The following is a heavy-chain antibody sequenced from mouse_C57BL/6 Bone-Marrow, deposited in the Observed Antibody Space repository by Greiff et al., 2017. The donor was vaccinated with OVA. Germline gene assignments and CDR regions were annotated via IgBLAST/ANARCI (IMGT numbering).Heavy chain of an antibody. CDR2: IRNKANGYTT. V-gene: IGHV7-3*02. CDR3: ARDRGDY. CDR1: GFTFTDYY. Sequence: DVKLVESGGGLVQPGGSLRLSCATSGFTFTDYYMSWVRQPPGKALEWLGCIRNKANGYTTEYSVSVKVRFAISRDNSQSILYLQMNTLKAEDSATYYCARDRGDYGGQGTAVTVSS. J-gene: IGHJ4*01.